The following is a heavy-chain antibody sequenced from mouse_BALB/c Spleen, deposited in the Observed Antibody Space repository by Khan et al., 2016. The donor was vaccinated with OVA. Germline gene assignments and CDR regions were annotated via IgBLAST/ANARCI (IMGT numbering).Heavy chain of an antibody. CDR1: DYSITSDYA. D-gene: IGHD1-1*01. Sequence: EVQLQESGPGLVKPSQSLSLTCTVTDYSITSDYAWNWIRQFPGNKLEWMGYLSYSGSTNYNPSLKSRISITRDTSRNPFFLQLNSVTTEDTAAYYCARRYYYGHWYFDVWGAGTTVTVSS. V-gene: IGHV3-2*02. CDR2: LSYSGST. CDR3: ARRYYYGHWYFDV. J-gene: IGHJ1*01.